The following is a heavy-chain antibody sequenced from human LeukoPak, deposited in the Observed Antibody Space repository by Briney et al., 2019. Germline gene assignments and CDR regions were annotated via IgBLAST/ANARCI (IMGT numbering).Heavy chain of an antibody. D-gene: IGHD2-2*01. J-gene: IGHJ4*02. Sequence: GGSLRLSCAASGFTFSSYAMHWVRQAPGKGLEWVAVISYDGSNKYYADSVKGRFTISRDNAKNTLYLQMNSLRAEDTAVYYCARNTRTSFDIWGQGTLVTVSS. CDR2: ISYDGSNK. V-gene: IGHV3-30-3*01. CDR1: GFTFSSYA. CDR3: ARNTRTSFDI.